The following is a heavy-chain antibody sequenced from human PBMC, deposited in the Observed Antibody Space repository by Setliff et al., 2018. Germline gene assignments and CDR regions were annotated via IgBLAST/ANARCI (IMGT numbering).Heavy chain of an antibody. Sequence: SGPTLVNPTETLTLTCTVSGFSLSNVGMGVTWIRQPPGKALEWLALIYWDDDKRYSPSLKSRLTITKDTSKNQVVLTMTNMDPVDTATYYCAHSETAGGYYYDSSGPYYFDYWGQGTQVTVSS. CDR2: IYWDDDK. CDR1: GFSLSNVGMG. CDR3: AHSETAGGYYYDSSGPYYFDY. V-gene: IGHV2-5*02. D-gene: IGHD3-22*01. J-gene: IGHJ4*02.